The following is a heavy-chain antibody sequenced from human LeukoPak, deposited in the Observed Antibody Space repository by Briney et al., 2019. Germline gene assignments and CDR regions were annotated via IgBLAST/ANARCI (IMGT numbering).Heavy chain of an antibody. CDR2: IYYSGST. D-gene: IGHD6-19*01. Sequence: SETLSLTCTVSGGSISSGGYYWSWIRQHPGKGLEWIGYIYYSGSTYYNPSLKSRVTISVDTPKNQFSLKLSSVTAADTAVYYCATERRYSSGRWDYYFDYWGQGILVTVSS. V-gene: IGHV4-31*03. CDR1: GGSISSGGYY. J-gene: IGHJ4*02. CDR3: ATERRYSSGRWDYYFDY.